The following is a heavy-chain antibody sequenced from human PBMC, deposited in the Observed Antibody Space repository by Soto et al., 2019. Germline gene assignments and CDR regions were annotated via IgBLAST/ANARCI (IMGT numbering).Heavy chain of an antibody. CDR1: GYTFTSYY. CDR3: ARAGGLQQTYYYYYYYMDF. D-gene: IGHD2-15*01. Sequence: ASVKVSCKASGYTFTSYYIHWVRQAPGQGLEWMGIINPSGGSTSYAQKFQGRVTMTRDTSTSTVYMEVSGLRSEDTAVYYCARAGGLQQTYYYYYYYMDFWGKGTTVTVSS. V-gene: IGHV1-46*01. CDR2: INPSGGST. J-gene: IGHJ6*03.